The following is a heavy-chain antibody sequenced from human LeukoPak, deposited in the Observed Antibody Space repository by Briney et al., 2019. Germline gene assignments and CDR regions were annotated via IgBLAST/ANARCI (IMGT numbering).Heavy chain of an antibody. Sequence: GGSLRLSCAASGFTVDSNYLSWVRQAPGKGLEWVSTIYTGGNTYYAASVKGRFTISRDFSKNTVYLHMNSLRAEDTAMYYCARGDDSGYYDYFDYWGQGALVTVSS. V-gene: IGHV3-53*01. CDR1: GFTVDSNY. CDR2: IYTGGNT. CDR3: ARGDDSGYYDYFDY. D-gene: IGHD3-22*01. J-gene: IGHJ4*02.